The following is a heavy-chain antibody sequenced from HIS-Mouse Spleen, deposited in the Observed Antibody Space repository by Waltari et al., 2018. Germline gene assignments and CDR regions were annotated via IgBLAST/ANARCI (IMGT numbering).Heavy chain of an antibody. CDR2: IKQDGSEK. D-gene: IGHD4-17*01. CDR1: GFTFSSYW. J-gene: IGHJ6*02. V-gene: IGHV3-7*01. CDR3: ARAFDYGDYEGYYYGMDV. Sequence: EVQLVESGGGLVQPGGSLRLSCAASGFTFSSYWMSWVRQAPGTWLEWVANIKQDGSEKYYVDSVKGRFTISRDNAKNSLYLQMNSLRAEDTAVYYCARAFDYGDYEGYYYGMDVWGQGTTVTVSS.